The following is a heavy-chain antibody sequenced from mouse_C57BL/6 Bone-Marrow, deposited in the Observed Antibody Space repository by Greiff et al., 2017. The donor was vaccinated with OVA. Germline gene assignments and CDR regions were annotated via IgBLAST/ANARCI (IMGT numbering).Heavy chain of an antibody. CDR3: AFLYYYGSSAWFAY. CDR1: GYSITSGYY. D-gene: IGHD1-1*01. CDR2: ISYDGSN. Sequence: DVKLQESGPGLVKPSQSLSLTCSVTGYSITSGYYWNWIRQFPGNKLEWMGYISYDGSNNYNPSLKNRISITRDTSKNQFFLKLNSVTTEDTATYYCAFLYYYGSSAWFAYWGQGTLVTVSA. V-gene: IGHV3-6*01. J-gene: IGHJ3*01.